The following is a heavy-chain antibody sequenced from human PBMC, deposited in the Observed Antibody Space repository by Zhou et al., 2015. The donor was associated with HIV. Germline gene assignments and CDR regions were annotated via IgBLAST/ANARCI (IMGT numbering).Heavy chain of an antibody. J-gene: IGHJ4*02. Sequence: QVQLVQSGAEVKKPGASVKVSCKASGYTFTSYGISWVRQAPGQGLEWMGWISAYNGNTNYAQKLQGRVTMTTDTSTSTAYMELRSLRSDDTAVYFCVRGLSVIVRPTLVSWYFDYWGQGTLVIVSS. CDR3: VRGLSVIVRPTLVSWYFDY. CDR1: GYTFTSYG. CDR2: ISAYNGNT. D-gene: IGHD2/OR15-2a*01. V-gene: IGHV1-18*01.